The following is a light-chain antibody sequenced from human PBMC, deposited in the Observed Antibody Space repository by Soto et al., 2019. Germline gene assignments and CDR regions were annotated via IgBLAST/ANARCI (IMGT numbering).Light chain of an antibody. J-gene: IGKJ1*01. CDR1: QGISNY. CDR3: QKYDSALGT. Sequence: DIQMTQSPSSLSASVGDRVTITCRATQGISNYLAWYQQKPGKVPKLLIYAASTLQSGVPSRFSGSGSGTDFTLTISSLQHEDVATYYCQKYDSALGTFGQGTKVEIK. CDR2: AAS. V-gene: IGKV1-27*01.